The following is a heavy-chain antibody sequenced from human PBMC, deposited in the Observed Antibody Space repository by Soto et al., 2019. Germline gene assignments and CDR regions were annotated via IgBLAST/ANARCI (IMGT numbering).Heavy chain of an antibody. CDR3: ARGGSIAPPYYYYYGMDV. J-gene: IGHJ6*02. CDR1: GYTFTSYD. V-gene: IGHV1-8*01. CDR2: MNPNSGNT. D-gene: IGHD6-6*01. Sequence: ASVKVSCKASGYTFTSYDINWVRQATGQGLEWMGWMNPNSGNTGYAQKFQGRVTMTRNTSISTAYMELSSLRSEDTAVYYCARGGSIAPPYYYYYGMDVWGQGTTVTVSS.